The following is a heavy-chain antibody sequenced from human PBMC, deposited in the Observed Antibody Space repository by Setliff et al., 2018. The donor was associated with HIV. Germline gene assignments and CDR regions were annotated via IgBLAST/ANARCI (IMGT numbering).Heavy chain of an antibody. CDR2: IYYNGKT. CDR1: GGSISSYY. CDR3: TREYWGAPGWFDP. D-gene: IGHD1-26*01. Sequence: SETLSLTCSVSGGSISSYYWTWVRQPPGKGLEWVGHIYYNGKTDYNPSLKSRLIMSVDRSNNQFSLGLTSVTAADTAVYYCTREYWGAPGWFDPWGQGTLVTVSS. J-gene: IGHJ5*02. V-gene: IGHV4-59*12.